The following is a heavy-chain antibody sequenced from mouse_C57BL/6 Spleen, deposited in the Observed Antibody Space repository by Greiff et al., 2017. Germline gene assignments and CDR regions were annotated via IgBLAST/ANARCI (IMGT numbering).Heavy chain of an antibody. J-gene: IGHJ4*01. CDR2: IHPNSGST. D-gene: IGHD1-1*01. CDR1: GYTFTSYW. Sequence: VQLQQPGAELVKPGASVKLSCKASGYTFTSYWMHWVKQRPGQGLEWIGMIHPNSGSTNYNEKFKSKATLTVDKSSSTAYMQLSSLTSEDSAVYYCAREGYYGSSYYAMDYWGQGTSVTVSS. CDR3: AREGYYGSSYYAMDY. V-gene: IGHV1-64*01.